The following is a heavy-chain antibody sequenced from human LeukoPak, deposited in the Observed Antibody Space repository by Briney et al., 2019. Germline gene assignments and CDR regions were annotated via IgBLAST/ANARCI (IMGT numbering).Heavy chain of an antibody. D-gene: IGHD3-22*01. CDR2: ISGDGGST. J-gene: IGHJ4*02. CDR1: GFTFRSYG. CDR3: AKVLGYYDSSGYYQEGGFDY. V-gene: IGHV3-43*02. Sequence: PGRSLRLSCAASGFTFRSYGIHWVRQAPGKGLEWVSLISGDGGSTYYADSVKGRFTISRDNSKNSLYLQMNSLRTEDTALYYCAKVLGYYDSSGYYQEGGFDYWGQGTLVTVSS.